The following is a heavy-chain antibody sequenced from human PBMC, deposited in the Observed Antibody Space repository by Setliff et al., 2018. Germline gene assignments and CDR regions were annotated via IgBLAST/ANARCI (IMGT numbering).Heavy chain of an antibody. Sequence: EASVKVSCKTSGYTFDDYGIARVRQAPGQGLEWMGWISPHTGNTYYTPKLHGRVTLTTDTSARTAYMELRSLSSDDTAVYYCSRLVRFCTRTACQRLSGGEFWGQGTLVTVS. J-gene: IGHJ4*02. CDR1: GYTFDDYG. CDR2: ISPHTGNT. CDR3: SRLVRFCTRTACQRLSGGEF. V-gene: IGHV1-18*01. D-gene: IGHD2-8*01.